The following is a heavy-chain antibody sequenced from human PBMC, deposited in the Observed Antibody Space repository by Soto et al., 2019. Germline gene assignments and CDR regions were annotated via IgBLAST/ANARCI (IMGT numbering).Heavy chain of an antibody. CDR2: INPNSGGT. CDR3: ARGGGYPASYYGMDV. Sequence: ASEKVSCKASGYTFTGYYMHWVRQAPGQGLEWMGWINPNSGGTNYAQKFQGRVTMTRDTSISTAYMELSRLRSDDTAVYYCARGGGYPASYYGMDVWGQGTTVTVSS. D-gene: IGHD5-18*01. J-gene: IGHJ6*02. V-gene: IGHV1-2*02. CDR1: GYTFTGYY.